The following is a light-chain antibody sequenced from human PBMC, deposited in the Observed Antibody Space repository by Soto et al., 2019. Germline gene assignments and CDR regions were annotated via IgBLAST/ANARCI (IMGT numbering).Light chain of an antibody. Sequence: QSALTQPASVSGSPGQSITIYCTGTSSDVGSYNLVSWYQQHPGKAPKFMIYDDNRRPSGISNRFSGSKSGNTAFLTISGLQAEDEADYYCCSYAGSSIWVFGGGTKLPVL. J-gene: IGLJ3*02. CDR1: SSDVGSYNL. CDR2: DDN. CDR3: CSYAGSSIWV. V-gene: IGLV2-23*01.